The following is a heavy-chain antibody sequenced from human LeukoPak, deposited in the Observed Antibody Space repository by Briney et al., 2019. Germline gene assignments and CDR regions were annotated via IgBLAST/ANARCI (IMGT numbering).Heavy chain of an antibody. CDR2: INHSGST. J-gene: IGHJ4*02. V-gene: IGHV4-34*01. D-gene: IGHD6-19*01. CDR3: ARAVVAGNVNYFDY. CDR1: GGSFSGYY. Sequence: PSETLSLTCAVYGGSFSGYYWSWIRQPPGKGLEWIGEINHSGSTNYNPSLKSRVTISVDTSKNQFSLKLSSVTAADTAVYYCARAVVAGNVNYFDYWGQGTLVTVSS.